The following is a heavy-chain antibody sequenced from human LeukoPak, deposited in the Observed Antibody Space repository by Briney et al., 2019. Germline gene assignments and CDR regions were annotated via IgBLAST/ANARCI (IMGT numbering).Heavy chain of an antibody. CDR2: ISAYNGNT. Sequence: ASVKVSCKASGYTFTSYGISWVRQAPGQGLEWMGWISAYNGNTNYAQKLQGRVTMTTDTSTSTAYMELRSLRSDDTAVYYCARARSGYSSSWYHFDYWGQGTLVTVSS. CDR3: ARARSGYSSSWYHFDY. D-gene: IGHD6-13*01. J-gene: IGHJ4*02. V-gene: IGHV1-18*01. CDR1: GYTFTSYG.